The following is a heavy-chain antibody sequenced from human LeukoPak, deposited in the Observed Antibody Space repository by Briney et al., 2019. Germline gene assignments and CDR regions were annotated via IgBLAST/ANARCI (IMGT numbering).Heavy chain of an antibody. CDR3: AVYPSRGLVAAAGGY. Sequence: SETLSLTCTVSGGSMNNYYWSWIRQTPGKGLEWIGYIYYSGSTNYNPSLKSRVTISVDTSKNQFSLKLSSVTAADTAVYYCAVYPSRGLVAAAGGYWGQGTLVTVSS. V-gene: IGHV4-59*01. CDR1: GGSMNNYY. J-gene: IGHJ4*02. D-gene: IGHD6-13*01. CDR2: IYYSGST.